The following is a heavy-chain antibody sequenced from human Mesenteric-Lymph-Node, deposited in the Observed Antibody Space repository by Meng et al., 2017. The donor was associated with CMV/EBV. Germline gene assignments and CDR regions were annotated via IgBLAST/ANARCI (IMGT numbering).Heavy chain of an antibody. CDR1: GDSISNSTYY. D-gene: IGHD3-22*01. CDR2: AHHSGTT. V-gene: IGHV4-39*01. CDR3: ARRGNYDSDYSEY. J-gene: IGHJ4*02. Sequence: QLQLQESGPGLVKPSETLSLSCIVSGDSISNSTYYWTWIRQSPGKGLEWIGSAHHSGTTYYNPSLKGRLTISVDTSANLFSLRLTTVTAADTATYYCARRGNYDSDYSEYWGQGTLVTVSS.